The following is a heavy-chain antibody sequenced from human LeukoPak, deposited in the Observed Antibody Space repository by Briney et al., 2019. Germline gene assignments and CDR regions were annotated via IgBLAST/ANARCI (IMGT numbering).Heavy chain of an antibody. CDR3: AGLTMVRGVITFDY. CDR2: SYYTGST. CDR1: GGSISSSSYY. Sequence: SETLSLTCTVSGGSISSSSYYWGWIRQPPGKGLEWIGSSYYTGSTYYNPSLKSRVIISVDTSKNQFSLKLSSVTAADTAVYYCAGLTMVRGVITFDYWGQGTLVTVSS. J-gene: IGHJ4*02. V-gene: IGHV4-39*07. D-gene: IGHD3-10*01.